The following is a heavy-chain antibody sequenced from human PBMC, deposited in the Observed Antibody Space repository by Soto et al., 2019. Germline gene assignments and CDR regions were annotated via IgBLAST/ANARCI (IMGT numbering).Heavy chain of an antibody. CDR2: INGGNGDT. CDR3: ARGDKGDVYRYGTYPYYYCSMDV. CDR1: GYTFTGYA. Sequence: ASVKVSCKASGYTFTGYAIQWVRQAPGQRLEWMGWINGGNGDTKYSQKFQGRVTISRDTSASTAYMELSSLRSEDTAVYYCARGDKGDVYRYGTYPYYYCSMDVWGQGTTVTVSS. J-gene: IGHJ6*02. D-gene: IGHD5-18*01. V-gene: IGHV1-3*01.